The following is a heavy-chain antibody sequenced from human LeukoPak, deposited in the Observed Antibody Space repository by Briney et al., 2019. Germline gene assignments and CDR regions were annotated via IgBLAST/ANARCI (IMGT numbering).Heavy chain of an antibody. D-gene: IGHD1-26*01. Sequence: ASVKVSCKASGGTFSSYAISWVRQAPGQGLEWMGGIIPIFGTANYAQKFQGRVTITADESTSTAYMELSSLRSEDTAVYYCARRYSGSYYGGYSYFDYRGQGTLVTVSS. CDR3: ARRYSGSYYGGYSYFDY. CDR1: GGTFSSYA. J-gene: IGHJ4*02. V-gene: IGHV1-69*13. CDR2: IIPIFGTA.